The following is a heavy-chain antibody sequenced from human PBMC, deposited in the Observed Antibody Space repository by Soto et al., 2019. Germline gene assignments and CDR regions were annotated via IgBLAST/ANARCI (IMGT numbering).Heavy chain of an antibody. D-gene: IGHD3-3*01. Sequence: QVQLVQSGAEVQKPGSSVKVSCKASGGTFSSYAISWVRQAPGQGLEWMGGIIPIFGTANYAQKFQGRVTITADKSTSTAYMELSSLRSEDTAVYYCASREYLYPGFGVVTLNYYYYGMDVWGQGTTVTVSS. CDR1: GGTFSSYA. V-gene: IGHV1-69*06. CDR3: ASREYLYPGFGVVTLNYYYYGMDV. J-gene: IGHJ6*02. CDR2: IIPIFGTA.